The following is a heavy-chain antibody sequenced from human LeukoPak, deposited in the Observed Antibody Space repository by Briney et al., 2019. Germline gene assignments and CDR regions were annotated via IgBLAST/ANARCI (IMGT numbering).Heavy chain of an antibody. D-gene: IGHD2-21*01. CDR1: GFTFSNAW. CDR3: TTGRVDVANPDY. Sequence: PGGSLRLSCAASGFTFSNAWMSWVRQAPGKGLEWVGRIKSKTDGGTTDYAAPVKGRFTISRDDSKNTLYLQMNSLKTEDTAVYYCTTGRVDVANPDYWGQGTLVTVSS. CDR2: IKSKTDGGTT. V-gene: IGHV3-15*01. J-gene: IGHJ4*02.